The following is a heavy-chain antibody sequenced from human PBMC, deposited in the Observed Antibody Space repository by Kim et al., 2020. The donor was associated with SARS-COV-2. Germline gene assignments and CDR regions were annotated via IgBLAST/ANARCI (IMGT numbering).Heavy chain of an antibody. CDR3: ARTRTNFGYDFLNY. D-gene: IGHD3-3*01. CDR1: GFTFGQYV. CDR2: ISWDSSNI. V-gene: IGHV3-9*01. J-gene: IGHJ4*02. Sequence: SLRLSCAATGFTFGQYVMHWVRQAPGKGLEWVSHISWDSSNIEYAGSVRGRFTISRDNAKNSLFLQMNNLRNEDTALYYCARTRTNFGYDFLNYWGQGTLVTVPP.